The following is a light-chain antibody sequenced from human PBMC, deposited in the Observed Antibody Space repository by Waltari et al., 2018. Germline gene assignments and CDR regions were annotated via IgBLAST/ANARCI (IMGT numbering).Light chain of an antibody. V-gene: IGLV2-23*02. CDR3: GAYVGYSTWV. CDR1: SSDVGGYNF. CDR2: AIS. Sequence: SALTQPASVSASPGQSITISCTGTSSDVGGYNFVSWYQQHPGKAPQVIIFAISKRQSGCSIRFSGSKLRKTASLTIAGLKAEDEANYYCGAYVGYSTWVFGGGTKLTVV. J-gene: IGLJ3*02.